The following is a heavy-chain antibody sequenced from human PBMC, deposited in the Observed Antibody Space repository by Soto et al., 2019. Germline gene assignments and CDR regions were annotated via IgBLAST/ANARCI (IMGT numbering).Heavy chain of an antibody. J-gene: IGHJ6*02. Sequence: QVQVVQSGAEVKKPGASVKVSCKTSGYTFTNYAIHWVRQAPGQGLEWMGWINGGNGNTKYSQRFEGRITITRDTSASTAYMEVSSLGSEDTAIYYCARVAYNSCWSAYYAMDVWGQGSTVTVSS. CDR2: INGGNGNT. V-gene: IGHV1-3*01. D-gene: IGHD6-19*01. CDR1: GYTFTNYA. CDR3: ARVAYNSCWSAYYAMDV.